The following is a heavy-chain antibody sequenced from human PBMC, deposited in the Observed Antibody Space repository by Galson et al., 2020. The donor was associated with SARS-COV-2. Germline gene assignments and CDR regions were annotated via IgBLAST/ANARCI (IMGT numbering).Heavy chain of an antibody. V-gene: IGHV5-51*01. CDR3: ARYPNWGGYYYGMDV. J-gene: IGHJ6*02. D-gene: IGHD7-27*01. CDR2: IYPGDSDT. Sequence: KIGESLKISCKGSGYSFTSYWIGWVRQMPGKGLEWIGIIYPGDSDTRYSPSFQGQVTISADKSISTAYLQWSSLKASDTAMYYCARYPNWGGYYYGMDVWGQGTTVTVSS. CDR1: GYSFTSYW.